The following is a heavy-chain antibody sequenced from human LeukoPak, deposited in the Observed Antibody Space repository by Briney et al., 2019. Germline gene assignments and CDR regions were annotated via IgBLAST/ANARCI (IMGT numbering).Heavy chain of an antibody. V-gene: IGHV3-23*01. D-gene: IGHD4-11*01. CDR2: ISASGGST. J-gene: IGHJ4*02. CDR3: AKDKGGLHPSYFDD. Sequence: PGGSLRLSCAASGFIFRSYVMNWVRQAPGKGLEWVSGISASGGSTFYADSVKGRFTISRDNSKNTLYLQMNSLRAEDTAIYYCAKDKGGLHPSYFDDWGQGTLVTVSS. CDR1: GFIFRSYV.